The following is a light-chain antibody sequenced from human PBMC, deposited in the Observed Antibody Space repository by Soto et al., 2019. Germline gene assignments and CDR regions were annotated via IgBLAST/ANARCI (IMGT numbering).Light chain of an antibody. Sequence: QSVLTQPPSASGTPGQRVTISCSGSSSNIGSNTIHWYQQLPGTAPKLLIDSNNRRPSGVPDRFSGSMSGTSASLAISGLQSEDEADYHCAAWDDSLNGPVFGGGTKLTVL. V-gene: IGLV1-44*01. CDR2: SNN. J-gene: IGLJ3*02. CDR3: AAWDDSLNGPV. CDR1: SSNIGSNT.